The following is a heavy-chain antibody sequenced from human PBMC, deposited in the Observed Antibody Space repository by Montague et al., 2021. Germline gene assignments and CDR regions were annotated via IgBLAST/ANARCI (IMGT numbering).Heavy chain of an antibody. Sequence: SETLSLTCSVSGGFVNGYDWSWIRQPPEKGLEWIGYMRSSGSPNYNPSFKSRLAISIDRSRNQFSLELSFVTAADTAIYFCGRDYWGSIDYWGQGILVTVSS. V-gene: IGHV4-59*02. D-gene: IGHD7-27*01. J-gene: IGHJ4*02. CDR3: GRDYWGSIDY. CDR1: GGFVNGYD. CDR2: MRSSGSP.